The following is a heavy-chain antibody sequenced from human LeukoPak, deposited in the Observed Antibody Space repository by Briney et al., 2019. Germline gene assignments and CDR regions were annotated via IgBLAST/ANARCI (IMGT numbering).Heavy chain of an antibody. CDR2: IKSKTAGGTT. CDR3: TTFSNSSPY. V-gene: IGHV3-15*01. D-gene: IGHD2/OR15-2a*01. J-gene: IGHJ4*02. CDR1: GFTFSSYS. Sequence: GGSLRLSCAASGFTFSSYSMNWVRQAPGQGLEWVGRIKSKTAGGTTDYAAPVQGRFTISRDDSKNTVYLQMNSLKTEDTAMYYCTTFSNSSPYWGRGTLVTVSS.